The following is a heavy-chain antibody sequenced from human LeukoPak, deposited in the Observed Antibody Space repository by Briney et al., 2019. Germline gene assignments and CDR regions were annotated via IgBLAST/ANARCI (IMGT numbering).Heavy chain of an antibody. CDR2: IWYDGSNK. CDR3: ARDLCSSTSCYQGYYYGMDV. CDR1: GFTFNSYH. J-gene: IGHJ6*02. Sequence: GGSLRLSCAASGFTFNSYHMHWARQAPGKGLEWVAVIWYDGSNKYYADSVKGRFTISRDNSKNTLYLQMNSLRAEDTAVYYCARDLCSSTSCYQGYYYGMDVWGQGTTVTVSS. V-gene: IGHV3-33*08. D-gene: IGHD2-2*01.